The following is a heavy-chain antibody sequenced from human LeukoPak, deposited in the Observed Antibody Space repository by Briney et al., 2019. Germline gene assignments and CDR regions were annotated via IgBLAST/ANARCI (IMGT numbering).Heavy chain of an antibody. CDR1: GDSISSGSYY. CDR3: ARGPRIAVAGNYNWFDP. Sequence: SETLSLTCTVSGDSISSGSYYWGWIRQPPGKGLEWIGSIYYSGATYYNPSLESRVAISVDTSKNQFSLKLSSVTAADTAVYYCARGPRIAVAGNYNWFDPWGQGTLVTVSS. D-gene: IGHD6-19*01. V-gene: IGHV4-39*01. J-gene: IGHJ5*02. CDR2: IYYSGAT.